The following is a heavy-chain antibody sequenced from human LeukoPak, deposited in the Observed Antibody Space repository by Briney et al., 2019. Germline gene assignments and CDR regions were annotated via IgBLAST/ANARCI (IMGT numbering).Heavy chain of an antibody. V-gene: IGHV1-18*01. CDR3: ASGYGSGSYYKSGYYFDY. CDR2: ISAYNGNT. CDR1: GYTFTSYG. Sequence: ASVKVSCKASGYTFTSYGISWVRQAPGQGLEWMGWISAYNGNTNYAQKLQGRVTMTTDTSTSTAYMELRSLRSDDTAVYYCASGYGSGSYYKSGYYFDYWGQGTLVTVSS. J-gene: IGHJ4*02. D-gene: IGHD3-10*01.